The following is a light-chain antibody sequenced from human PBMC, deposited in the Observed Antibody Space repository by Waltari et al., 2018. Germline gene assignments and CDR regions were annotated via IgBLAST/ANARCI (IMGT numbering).Light chain of an antibody. CDR2: WAS. Sequence: DIVMTQSPDSLAVSLGEKATINCKPSQRVLYSSNNKNYLAWYQQKPGQPPKLLIYWASTRESGVPDRFSGSGSGTDFTLTISSLQAEDVAVYYCQQYYTTPYTFGQGTKLEIK. CDR1: QRVLYSSNNKNY. V-gene: IGKV4-1*01. J-gene: IGKJ2*01. CDR3: QQYYTTPYT.